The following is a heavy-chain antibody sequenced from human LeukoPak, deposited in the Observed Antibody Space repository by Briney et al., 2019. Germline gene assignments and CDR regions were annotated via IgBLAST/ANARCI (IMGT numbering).Heavy chain of an antibody. CDR2: ISGSGSGT. CDR3: AKGVRYFDWFDY. Sequence: PGGSLRLSCAASGLTFSTYGMSWVRQAPGKGLEWVSTISGSGSGTYYADSVKGRFTIPRDNSKNTLYLQMNSLRAEDTALYYCAKGVRYFDWFDYWGQGTLVTVSS. D-gene: IGHD3-9*01. CDR1: GLTFSTYG. J-gene: IGHJ4*02. V-gene: IGHV3-23*01.